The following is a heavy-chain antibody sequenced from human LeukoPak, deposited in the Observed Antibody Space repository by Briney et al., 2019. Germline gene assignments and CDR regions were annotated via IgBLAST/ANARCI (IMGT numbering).Heavy chain of an antibody. V-gene: IGHV3-21*01. CDR1: GFTFSSYS. CDR2: ISSSSSYI. Sequence: AGGSLRLFCAASGFTFSSYSMNWVRQAPGKGLVWVSSISSSSSYIYYADSVKGLFTISRDNAKNSLYLQMNSLRAEDTAVYYCARGEYYDSSGYFDYWGQGTLVTVSS. J-gene: IGHJ4*02. D-gene: IGHD3-22*01. CDR3: ARGEYYDSSGYFDY.